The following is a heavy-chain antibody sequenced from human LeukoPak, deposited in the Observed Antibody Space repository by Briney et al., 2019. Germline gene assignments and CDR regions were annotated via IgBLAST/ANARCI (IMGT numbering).Heavy chain of an antibody. CDR1: GGSISSSSYY. D-gene: IGHD5-24*01. J-gene: IGHJ4*02. CDR2: IYYSGST. V-gene: IGHV4-39*07. Sequence: PSETLSLTCTASGGSISSSSYYWGWIRQPPGKGLEWIGSIYYSGSTYYNPSLKSRVTISVDTSKDQFSLKLSSVTAADTAVYYCARDPLEWGQGTLVTVSS. CDR3: ARDPLE.